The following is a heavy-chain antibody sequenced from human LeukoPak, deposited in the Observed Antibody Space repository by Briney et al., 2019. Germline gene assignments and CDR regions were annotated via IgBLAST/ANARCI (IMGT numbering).Heavy chain of an antibody. V-gene: IGHV1-8*02. CDR2: MNPNSGNT. D-gene: IGHD2-15*01. Sequence: ASVKVSCKASGGTFSSYAISWVRQAPGQGLEWMGWMNPNSGNTGYAQKFQGRVTMTRNTSISTAYMELSSLRSEDTAVYYCARGRIVVVVAATPAFDPWGQGTLVTVSS. J-gene: IGHJ5*02. CDR3: ARGRIVVVVAATPAFDP. CDR1: GGTFSSYA.